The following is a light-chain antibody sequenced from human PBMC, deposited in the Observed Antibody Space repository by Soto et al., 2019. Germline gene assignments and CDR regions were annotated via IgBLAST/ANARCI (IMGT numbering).Light chain of an antibody. CDR3: CSYAGSSTYV. V-gene: IGLV2-23*01. J-gene: IGLJ1*01. Sequence: QSVLTQPASVSGSPGQSITISCTGTSSDVGKYNLVSWYQQHPGKAPKVMIYEDSKRPSGVSNRFSGSKSGNTASLTISGLQAEDEADYYCCSYAGSSTYVFGTGTKLTVL. CDR1: SSDVGKYNL. CDR2: EDS.